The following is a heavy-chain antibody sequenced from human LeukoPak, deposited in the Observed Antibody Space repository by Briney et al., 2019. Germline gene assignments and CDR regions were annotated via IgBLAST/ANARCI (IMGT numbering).Heavy chain of an antibody. J-gene: IGHJ3*02. CDR1: GGTFSSYA. V-gene: IGHV1-69*13. CDR3: ARDDGYYDSSAYYPRGAFDI. Sequence: SVKVSCKASGGTFSSYAISWVRQAPGQGLEWMGGIIPIFGTANYAQKFQGRVTITADESTSTAYMELSSLRSEDTAVYYCARDDGYYDSSAYYPRGAFDIWGQGTMVTVSS. D-gene: IGHD3-22*01. CDR2: IIPIFGTA.